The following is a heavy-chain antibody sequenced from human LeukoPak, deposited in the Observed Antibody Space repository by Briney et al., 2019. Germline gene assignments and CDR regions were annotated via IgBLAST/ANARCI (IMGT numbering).Heavy chain of an antibody. J-gene: IGHJ4*02. D-gene: IGHD6-19*01. V-gene: IGHV4-59*08. CDR2: IYYSGST. CDR3: ARRHGSSGWLFDY. Sequence: SETLSLTCTVSGGSISSYYWSWIRQPPGKGLEWIGYIYYSGSTNYNPSLKSRVTISVDTSKNQFSPKLSSVTAADTAVYYCARRHGSSGWLFDYWGQGTLVTVSS. CDR1: GGSISSYY.